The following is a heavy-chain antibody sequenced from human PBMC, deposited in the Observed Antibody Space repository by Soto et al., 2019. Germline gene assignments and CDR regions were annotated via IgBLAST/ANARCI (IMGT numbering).Heavy chain of an antibody. Sequence: ASVKVSCKASGYTFTGYCMHWVRQAPGQGLEWMGWINPNSGGTNYAQKFQGRVTMTRDTSISTAYMELSRLRSDDTAVYYCAREEDCSSTSCYGDPWGQGTLVTVS. D-gene: IGHD2-2*01. V-gene: IGHV1-2*02. CDR1: GYTFTGYC. J-gene: IGHJ5*02. CDR3: AREEDCSSTSCYGDP. CDR2: INPNSGGT.